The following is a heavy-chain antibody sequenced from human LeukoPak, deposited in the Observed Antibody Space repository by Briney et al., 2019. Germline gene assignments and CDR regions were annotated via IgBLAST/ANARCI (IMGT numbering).Heavy chain of an antibody. D-gene: IGHD3-10*01. Sequence: SETLSLTCTVSGGSISSYYWSWIRQPPGKGLEWIGYIYYSGSTNYNPSLKSRVTISVDTSKNQSSLKLSSVTAADTAVYYCARDSPTGVRWGQGTLVTVSS. CDR2: IYYSGST. CDR1: GGSISSYY. CDR3: ARDSPTGVR. J-gene: IGHJ4*02. V-gene: IGHV4-59*01.